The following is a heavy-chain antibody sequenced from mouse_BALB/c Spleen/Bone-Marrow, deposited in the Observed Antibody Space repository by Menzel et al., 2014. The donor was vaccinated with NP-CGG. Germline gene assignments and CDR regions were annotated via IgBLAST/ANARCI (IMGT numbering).Heavy chain of an antibody. CDR3: ARGDGNYPFYAMDY. V-gene: IGHV1-80*01. CDR1: GYAFSSYW. Sequence: QVHVKQSGAELVRPGSSVKISCKASGYAFSSYWMNWVKQRPGQGLEWIGQIYPGDGDTNYNGKFKVKATLTADKSSSTAYMQLSSLTSEDSAVYFCARGDGNYPFYAMDYWGQGTSVTVSS. D-gene: IGHD2-1*01. J-gene: IGHJ4*01. CDR2: IYPGDGDT.